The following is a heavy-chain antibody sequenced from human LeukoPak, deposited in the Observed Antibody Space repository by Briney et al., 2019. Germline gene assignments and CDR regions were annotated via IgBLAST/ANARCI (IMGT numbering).Heavy chain of an antibody. Sequence: GGSLRLSCAASGLTFSSYAMHWVRRAPGKGLGWVAGISYDVRTKYSADSVKGRFPIYRANPKTTLSLKMNILRAENTAVYYFARDFLFGGYSSSCYPQYWGQGTMVTVSS. CDR2: ISYDVRTK. CDR1: GLTFSSYA. V-gene: IGHV3-30*04. D-gene: IGHD6-13*01. J-gene: IGHJ4*02. CDR3: ARDFLFGGYSSSCYPQY.